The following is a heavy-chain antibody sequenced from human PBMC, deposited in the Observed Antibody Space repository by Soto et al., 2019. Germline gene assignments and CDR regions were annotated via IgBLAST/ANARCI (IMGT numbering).Heavy chain of an antibody. Sequence: GWSLGLSCAASGFSFSILVMTWVRKAQGKGLEWVSSISGSTNSIYYADSVKGRFTISRDNSKNTVYLQMNSLRAEDTAVYYFAKDGTYRRRWPSDSAFWGQGASDPVSP. CDR3: AKDGTYRRRWPSDSAF. CDR2: ISGSTNSI. D-gene: IGHD1-26*01. CDR1: GFSFSILV. V-gene: IGHV3-23*01. J-gene: IGHJ4*02.